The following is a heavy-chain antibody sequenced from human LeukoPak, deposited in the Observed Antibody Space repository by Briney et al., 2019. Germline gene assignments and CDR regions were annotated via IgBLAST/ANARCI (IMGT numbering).Heavy chain of an antibody. V-gene: IGHV4-31*03. J-gene: IGHJ4*02. D-gene: IGHD6-19*01. CDR3: VKDTMRQPWLVLET. CDR1: GASITGDDSY. CDR2: ISYSGNT. Sequence: PSETLSLTCTVSGASITGDDSYWSWIRQHPEKGLEWIGYISYSGNTNYKPSLQTRVTISQDTSKNQFSLRLNSVTAADTAIYYCVKDTMRQPWLVLETWAQGTLGNVST.